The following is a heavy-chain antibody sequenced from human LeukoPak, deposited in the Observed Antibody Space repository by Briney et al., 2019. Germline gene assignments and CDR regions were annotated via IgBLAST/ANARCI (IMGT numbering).Heavy chain of an antibody. CDR1: GFTFSSYA. V-gene: IGHV3-23*01. J-gene: IGHJ4*02. D-gene: IGHD3-10*01. Sequence: PGGSLRLSCAASGFTFSSYAMSWVRQAPGKGLEWVSGISGSGGTTYYADSVKGRFTISRDNSKNTLYLQMNSLRAEDTAVYYCAKDVASRYGSGSYFNGYFEYWGQGTLVTVSS. CDR2: ISGSGGTT. CDR3: AKDVASRYGSGSYFNGYFEY.